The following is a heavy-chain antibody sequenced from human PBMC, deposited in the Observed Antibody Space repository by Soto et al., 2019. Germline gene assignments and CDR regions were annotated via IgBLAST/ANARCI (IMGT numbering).Heavy chain of an antibody. Sequence: GGYLRLSCAASGFTFSSYAMHWVRQAPGKGLEWVAVISYDGSNKYYADSVKGRFTISRDNSKNTLYLHMNSLRAEDTAVYYCASFFGAGLSAFDYWGQGTLVTVSS. V-gene: IGHV3-30-3*01. J-gene: IGHJ4*02. D-gene: IGHD3-16*02. CDR3: ASFFGAGLSAFDY. CDR2: ISYDGSNK. CDR1: GFTFSSYA.